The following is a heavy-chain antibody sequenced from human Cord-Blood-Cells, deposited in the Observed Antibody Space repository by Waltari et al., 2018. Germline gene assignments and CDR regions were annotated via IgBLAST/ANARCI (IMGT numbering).Heavy chain of an antibody. CDR1: GYSIRSGYY. D-gene: IGHD7-27*01. CDR2: IYHSGST. CDR3: ARANWAYWYFDL. Sequence: QVQLQESGPGLVKPSETLSLTCAVSGYSIRSGYYWGWIRQPPGKGLEWIGSIYHSGSTYYNSSRKRRVTISVDTSKNRFSLKLSSVTAADTAVYYCARANWAYWYFDLWGRGTLVTVSS. J-gene: IGHJ2*01. V-gene: IGHV4-38-2*01.